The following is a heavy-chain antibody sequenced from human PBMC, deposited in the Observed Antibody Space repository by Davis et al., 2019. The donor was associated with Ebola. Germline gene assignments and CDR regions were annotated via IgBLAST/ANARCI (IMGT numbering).Heavy chain of an antibody. V-gene: IGHV3-30-3*02. CDR2: ISYDGSNK. CDR1: GFTFSSYA. J-gene: IGHJ3*02. Sequence: PGGSLRLSCAASGFTFSSYAMHWVRQAPGKGLEWVAVISYDGSNKYYADSVKGRFTISRDNSKNTLYLQMNSLRAEDTAVYYCASEGLAARHAFDIWGQGTMVTVSS. D-gene: IGHD6-6*01. CDR3: ASEGLAARHAFDI.